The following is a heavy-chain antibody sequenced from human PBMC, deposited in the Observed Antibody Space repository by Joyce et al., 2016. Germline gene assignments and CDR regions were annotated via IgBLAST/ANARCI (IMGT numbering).Heavy chain of an antibody. D-gene: IGHD3-16*01. J-gene: IGHJ4*02. V-gene: IGHV3-33*01. Sequence: VQLVESGGGVVQPGRSLRLSCAACGFRFKSYGMHWVCQAPGKGLEWMACIWYGGNDEDYADSVRGRFTISRDNYKNTVSLQMNSLSAEDTAVYYCARDRGQEAPIDHWGQGTLVTVAS. CDR3: ARDRGQEAPIDH. CDR1: GFRFKSYG. CDR2: IWYGGNDE.